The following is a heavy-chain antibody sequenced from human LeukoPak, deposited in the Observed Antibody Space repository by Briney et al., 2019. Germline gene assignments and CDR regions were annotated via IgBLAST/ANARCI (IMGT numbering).Heavy chain of an antibody. CDR1: GFTFSSYA. V-gene: IGHV3-30-3*02. CDR3: AKMLSCVKGSHDYFDY. D-gene: IGHD2-8*01. J-gene: IGHJ4*02. Sequence: PGGSLRLSCAASGFTFSSYAMHWVRQAPGKGLEWVAVISYDGSNKYYADSVKGRFTISRDNSKNTLYLQMDSLRAEDTAVYYCAKMLSCVKGSHDYFDYWGQGTLVTVSS. CDR2: ISYDGSNK.